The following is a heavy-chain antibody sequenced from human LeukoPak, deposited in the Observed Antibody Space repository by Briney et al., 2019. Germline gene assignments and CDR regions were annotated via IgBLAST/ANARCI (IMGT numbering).Heavy chain of an antibody. CDR3: ARVSPYDYVWGTYRYLYPLDY. CDR2: IIPIFGTA. V-gene: IGHV1-69*13. D-gene: IGHD3-16*02. Sequence: SVKVSCKASGGTFSSYAISRVRQAPGQGLEWMGGIIPIFGTANYAQKFQGRVTITADESTSTAYMELSSLRSEDTAVYYCARVSPYDYVWGTYRYLYPLDYWGQGTLVTVSS. CDR1: GGTFSSYA. J-gene: IGHJ4*02.